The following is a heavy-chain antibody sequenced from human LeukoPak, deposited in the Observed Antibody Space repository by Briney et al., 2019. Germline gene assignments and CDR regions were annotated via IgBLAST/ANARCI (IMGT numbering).Heavy chain of an antibody. Sequence: GGSLKISWKGSGYSFTSHWIGWVRQMPGKGLEWMGIIYPGDSDTRYSPSFQGQVTISADTSISTAYLQWSSLKASDSAMYYCARWDDVWNGLDYWGQGTLVTVSS. V-gene: IGHV5-51*01. D-gene: IGHD3-3*01. J-gene: IGHJ4*02. CDR1: GYSFTSHW. CDR3: ARWDDVWNGLDY. CDR2: IYPGDSDT.